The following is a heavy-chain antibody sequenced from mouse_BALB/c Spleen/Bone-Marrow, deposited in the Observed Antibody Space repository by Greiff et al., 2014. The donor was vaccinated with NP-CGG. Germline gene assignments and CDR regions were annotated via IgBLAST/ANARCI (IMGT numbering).Heavy chain of an antibody. CDR2: IDPANGNT. J-gene: IGHJ2*01. CDR3: ARYYYGSSLFDY. CDR1: GFNIKDTY. D-gene: IGHD1-1*01. Sequence: EVQLQQSGAELVKPGASVKLSCTASGFNIKDTYMHWVKQRPEQGLEWIGRIDPANGNTKYDPKFQGKATITADTSSNTAYLRLSSLTSEDTAVYYCARYYYGSSLFDYWGQGTTLTVSS. V-gene: IGHV14-3*02.